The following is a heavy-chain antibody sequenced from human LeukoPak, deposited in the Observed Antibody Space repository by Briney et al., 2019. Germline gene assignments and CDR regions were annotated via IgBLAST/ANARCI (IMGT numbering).Heavy chain of an antibody. Sequence: PGGSLRLSCAASGFTFSSYAMSWVRQAPGKGLEWVSAISGSGGSTYYADSVKGRFTISRDNSKNTLYLQMNSLRAEDTAVYYCAKDTYDYGDCVGYYYYYGMDVWGQGTTVTVSS. CDR2: ISGSGGST. D-gene: IGHD4-17*01. CDR1: GFTFSSYA. CDR3: AKDTYDYGDCVGYYYYYGMDV. V-gene: IGHV3-23*01. J-gene: IGHJ6*02.